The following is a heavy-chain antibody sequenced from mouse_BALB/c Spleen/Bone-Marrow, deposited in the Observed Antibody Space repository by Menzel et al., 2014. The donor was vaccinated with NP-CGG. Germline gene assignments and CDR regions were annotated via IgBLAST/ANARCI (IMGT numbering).Heavy chain of an antibody. CDR2: IDPANGNT. CDR1: GFNIKDTY. J-gene: IGHJ3*01. CDR3: ASYYYGSSSFAY. Sequence: EVQGVESGAELVKPGASVKLSCTASGFNIKDTYMHWVKQRPEQGLEWIGRIDPANGNTKYDPKFQGKATITADTSSNTAYLQLSSLTSEGTAVYYCASYYYGSSSFAYWGQGTMVAVSA. V-gene: IGHV14-3*02. D-gene: IGHD1-1*01.